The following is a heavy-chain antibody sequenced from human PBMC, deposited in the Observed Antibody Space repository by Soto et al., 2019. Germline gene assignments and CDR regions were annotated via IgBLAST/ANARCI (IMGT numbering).Heavy chain of an antibody. D-gene: IGHD3-16*01. CDR1: GYIFVNNG. Sequence: QVQLVQSGDEVKKPGASVKVSCKASGYIFVNNGIAWVRQAPGQGLEWMGGISPYTGNTHSATKVQGRLTMTTDTSTSTAYMDLGSLTSDDTAVYYCVMVDNYVTPTPQDVWGQGTTVTVSS. J-gene: IGHJ6*02. CDR2: ISPYTGNT. CDR3: VMVDNYVTPTPQDV. V-gene: IGHV1-18*01.